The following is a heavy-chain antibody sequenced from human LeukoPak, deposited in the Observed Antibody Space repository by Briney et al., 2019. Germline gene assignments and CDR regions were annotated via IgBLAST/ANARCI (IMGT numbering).Heavy chain of an antibody. J-gene: IGHJ4*02. V-gene: IGHV1-2*02. CDR1: GYTFTGYY. CDR3: ARTMDSSGHYRWGITY. D-gene: IGHD3-22*01. CDR2: INPNSGGT. Sequence: ASVKVPCKASGYTFTGYYMHWVRQAPGQGLEWMGWINPNSGGTNYAQKFQGRVTMTRDTSISTAYMELSRLRSDDTAVYYCARTMDSSGHYRWGITYWGQGTLVTVSS.